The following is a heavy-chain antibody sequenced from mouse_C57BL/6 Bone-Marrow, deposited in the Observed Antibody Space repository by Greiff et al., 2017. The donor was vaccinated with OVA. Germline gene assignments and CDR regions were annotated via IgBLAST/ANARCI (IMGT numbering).Heavy chain of an antibody. CDR2: ISSGSSTI. V-gene: IGHV5-17*01. D-gene: IGHD1-1*01. CDR3: ARDYGSSHWYFDV. Sequence: EVQLVESGGGLVKPGGSLKLSCAASGFTFSDYGMHWVRQAPEKGLEWVAYISSGSSTIYYADTVKGRFTISRDNAKNTLFLQMTSLRSEDTAMYYCARDYGSSHWYFDVWGTGTTGTVSS. CDR1: GFTFSDYG. J-gene: IGHJ1*03.